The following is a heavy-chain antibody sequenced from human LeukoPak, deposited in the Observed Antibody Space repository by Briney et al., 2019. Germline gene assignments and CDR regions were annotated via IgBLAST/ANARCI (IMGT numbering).Heavy chain of an antibody. CDR1: GYTFTGYY. D-gene: IGHD1-26*01. CDR3: ARGALGATTYYYYYMDV. V-gene: IGHV1-2*02. J-gene: IGHJ6*03. Sequence: ASVKVSCKASGYTFTGYYMHWVRQAPGQGLEWMGWINPNSGGTNYAQKFQGRVTMTRDTSISTAYMELSRLRSDDTAVYYCARGALGATTYYYYYMDVWGKGTTVTVSS. CDR2: INPNSGGT.